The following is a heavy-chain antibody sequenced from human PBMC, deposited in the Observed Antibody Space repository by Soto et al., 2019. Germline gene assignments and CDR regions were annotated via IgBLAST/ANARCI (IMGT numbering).Heavy chain of an antibody. CDR2: IYYSGST. J-gene: IGHJ4*02. CDR3: ARAFVATFDY. Sequence: QVQLQESGPGLVKPSQTLSLTCTVSGGSISSGGYYWSWIRQHPGKGLEWIGYIYYSGSTYYNPSLKSRFTISVDTSKTQFSLKLSAVTAADTAVDYCARAFVATFDYWGQGTLVTVSS. D-gene: IGHD5-12*01. CDR1: GGSISSGGYY. V-gene: IGHV4-31*03.